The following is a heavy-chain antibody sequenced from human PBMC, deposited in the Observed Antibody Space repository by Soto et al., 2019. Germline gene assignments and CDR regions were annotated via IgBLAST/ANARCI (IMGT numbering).Heavy chain of an antibody. CDR1: GFTFSAYA. CDR3: ATDPVAVTGSFIDS. J-gene: IGHJ4*02. Sequence: GGSLRLSCAASGFTFSAYAFHWVRQAPGKGLEWLSVISYDGRETHYADSVEGRFIISRDSSKKTAYLQMNSLRGDDTAVYFCATDPVAVTGSFIDSWGQGTLVTVSS. CDR2: ISYDGRET. D-gene: IGHD2-21*02. V-gene: IGHV3-30-3*01.